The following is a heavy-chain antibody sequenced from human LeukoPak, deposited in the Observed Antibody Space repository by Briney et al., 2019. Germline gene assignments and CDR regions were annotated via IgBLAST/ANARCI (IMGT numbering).Heavy chain of an antibody. CDR1: GGSISSGGYY. J-gene: IGHJ4*02. V-gene: IGHV4-31*03. D-gene: IGHD1-7*01. CDR2: IYYSGST. CDR3: AREALGTGTIG. Sequence: PSETLSLTCTVSGGSISSGGYYWSWFRQHPGKGLEWIGYIYYSGSTYYNPSLKSRVTISVDTSKNQFSLKLSSVTAADTAVYYCAREALGTGTIGWGQGTLVTVSS.